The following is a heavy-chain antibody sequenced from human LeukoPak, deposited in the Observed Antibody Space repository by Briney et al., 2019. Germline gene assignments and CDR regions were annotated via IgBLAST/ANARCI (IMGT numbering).Heavy chain of an antibody. CDR2: FSGSGGST. J-gene: IGHJ4*02. Sequence: GGSLRLSCAASGFTFSSYAMSWVRQAPGKVLEWVSAFSGSGGSTYYADSVKGRFIISRDNSKNTLYLQMNSLRAEDTAVYYCARSGAVKGDYWGQGTLVTVSS. V-gene: IGHV3-23*01. CDR1: GFTFSSYA. CDR3: ARSGAVKGDY. D-gene: IGHD4-17*01.